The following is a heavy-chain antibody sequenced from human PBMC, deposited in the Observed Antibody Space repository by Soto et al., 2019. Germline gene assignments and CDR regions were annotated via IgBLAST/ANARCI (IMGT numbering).Heavy chain of an antibody. V-gene: IGHV1-69*02. J-gene: IGHJ4*02. CDR2: ITPILGIA. CDR1: GGTFSSYT. CDR3: ARGRAAAGVYFDY. D-gene: IGHD6-13*01. Sequence: SVKVSCKASGGTFSSYTISWVRQAPGQGLEWMGRITPILGIANYAQKFQGRVTITADKSTSTAYMELSSLRSEDTAVYYCARGRAAAGVYFDYWGQGTLVTVSS.